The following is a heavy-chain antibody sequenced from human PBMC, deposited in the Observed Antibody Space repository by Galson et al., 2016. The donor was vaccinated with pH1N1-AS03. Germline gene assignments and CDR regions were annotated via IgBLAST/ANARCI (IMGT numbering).Heavy chain of an antibody. D-gene: IGHD3-22*01. V-gene: IGHV1-2*02. CDR1: GYTFTGHW. J-gene: IGHJ6*02. Sequence: SVKVSCKASGYTFTGHWIHWVRQAPGQGPEWMGWINPNGGDTKYAQKFQGRVTMTRDTSITTAYLELSGLRSDDTAVYSCVTYRHFYGSSGPTTPYGLDVWGQGTTVTVSS. CDR3: VTYRHFYGSSGPTTPYGLDV. CDR2: INPNGGDT.